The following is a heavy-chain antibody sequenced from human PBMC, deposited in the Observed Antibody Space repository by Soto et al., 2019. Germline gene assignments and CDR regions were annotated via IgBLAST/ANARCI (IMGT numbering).Heavy chain of an antibody. CDR3: ARHPHTSDGDYFY. J-gene: IGHJ4*02. CDR1: GYSFTSYW. D-gene: IGHD4-17*01. V-gene: IGHV5-51*01. Sequence: PGESLKTSCKGSGYSFTSYWIGWVRQMPGKGLEWMGIIYPGDSDTRYSPSFQGQVTISADKSISTAYLQWSSLKASDTAMYYCARHPHTSDGDYFYWGQGTQVTVSS. CDR2: IYPGDSDT.